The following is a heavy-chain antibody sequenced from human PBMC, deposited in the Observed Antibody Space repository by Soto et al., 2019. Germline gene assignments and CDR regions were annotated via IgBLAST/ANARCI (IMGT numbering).Heavy chain of an antibody. CDR1: GYTFISYY. V-gene: IGHV1-24*01. Sequence: GASVKVSCKASGYTFISYYMHWVRQAPGQGLEWMGGFDPEDGETIYAQKFQGRVTMTEDTSTDTAYMELSSLRSEDTAVYYCASYLVVTATLYAFDIWGQGTMVTVS. D-gene: IGHD2-21*02. CDR2: FDPEDGET. CDR3: ASYLVVTATLYAFDI. J-gene: IGHJ3*02.